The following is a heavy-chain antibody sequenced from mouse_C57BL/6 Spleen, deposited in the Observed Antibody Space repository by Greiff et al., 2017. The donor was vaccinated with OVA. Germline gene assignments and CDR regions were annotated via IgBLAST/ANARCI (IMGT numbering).Heavy chain of an antibody. D-gene: IGHD2-4*01. CDR2: IDPSDSET. J-gene: IGHJ2*01. V-gene: IGHV1-52*01. Sequence: VQLQQPGAELVRPGSSVKLSCKASGYTFTSYWMHWVKQRPIQGLEWIGNIDPSDSETHYNQKFKDKATLTVDKSSSTAYMQLSSLTSEDSAVYYCTKITGERYYFDYWGQGTTLTVSS. CDR1: GYTFTSYW. CDR3: TKITGERYYFDY.